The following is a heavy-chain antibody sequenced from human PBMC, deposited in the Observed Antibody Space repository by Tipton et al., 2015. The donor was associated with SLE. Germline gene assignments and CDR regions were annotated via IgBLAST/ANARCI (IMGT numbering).Heavy chain of an antibody. J-gene: IGHJ3*02. CDR1: GGSFSGYY. CDR3: ARGKDYDFWSGYYRRDAIDI. D-gene: IGHD3-3*01. Sequence: TLSLTCTVYGGSFSGYYWSWIRQPPGKGLEWIGEITHSGSTNYNPSLKSRVTISVDTSKNQFSLKLSSVTAADTAVYYCARGKDYDFWSGYYRRDAIDIWGQGTMVTVSS. CDR2: ITHSGST. V-gene: IGHV4-34*01.